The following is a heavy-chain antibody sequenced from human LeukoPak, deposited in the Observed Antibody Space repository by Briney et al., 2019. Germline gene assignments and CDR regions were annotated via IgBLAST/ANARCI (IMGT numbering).Heavy chain of an antibody. V-gene: IGHV4-59*01. CDR2: IYYSGNT. CDR3: ARFSDSSGYYSLGPH. D-gene: IGHD3-22*01. CDR1: GGSISSYY. J-gene: IGHJ4*02. Sequence: SETLSLTCTVSGGSISSYYWSWIRQPPGKGLEWIGYIYYSGNTNYNPSLKSRVTISVDTSKNQFSLKLSSVTAADTAVYYCARFSDSSGYYSLGPHWGQGTLVTVSS.